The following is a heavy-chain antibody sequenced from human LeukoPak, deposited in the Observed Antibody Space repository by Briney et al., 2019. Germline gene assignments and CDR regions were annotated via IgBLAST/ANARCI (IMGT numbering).Heavy chain of an antibody. J-gene: IGHJ4*02. Sequence: PGGSLRLSCAASGFTFSDYYMSWIRQAPGKGLEWVSVIYSGGSTYYADSVKGRFTISRHNSKNTLYLQMNSLRAEDTAVYYCARDAGGNSGYSLGYWGQGTLVTVSS. CDR2: IYSGGST. CDR3: ARDAGGNSGYSLGY. D-gene: IGHD4-23*01. CDR1: GFTFSDYY. V-gene: IGHV3-53*04.